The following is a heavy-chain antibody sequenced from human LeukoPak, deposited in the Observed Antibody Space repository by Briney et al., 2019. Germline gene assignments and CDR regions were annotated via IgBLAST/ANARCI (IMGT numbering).Heavy chain of an antibody. CDR1: GDSISTSNSY. CDR2: IYYSGST. J-gene: IGHJ6*03. Sequence: SETLSLTCTVSGDSISTSNSYWGWIRQPPGKGLEWIGSIYYSGSTNYNPSLKSRVTISVDTSKNQFSLKLSSVTAADTAVYYCARVNFYFYMDVWGKGTTVTVSS. V-gene: IGHV4-39*07. CDR3: ARVNFYFYMDV.